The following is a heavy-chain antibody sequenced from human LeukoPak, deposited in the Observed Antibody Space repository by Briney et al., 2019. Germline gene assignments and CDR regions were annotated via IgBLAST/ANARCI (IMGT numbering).Heavy chain of an antibody. D-gene: IGHD3-22*01. CDR3: ATGNYDSSGYFFDY. V-gene: IGHV4-34*01. CDR2: VSHSGST. J-gene: IGHJ4*02. CDR1: GGSFSGYY. Sequence: SETLSLTCAVYGGSFSGYYWSWTRQPPGKGLEWIGEVSHSGSTNYNPSLKSRVTISVDTSKNQFSLKLSSVTAADTAVYYCATGNYDSSGYFFDYWGQGTLVTVSS.